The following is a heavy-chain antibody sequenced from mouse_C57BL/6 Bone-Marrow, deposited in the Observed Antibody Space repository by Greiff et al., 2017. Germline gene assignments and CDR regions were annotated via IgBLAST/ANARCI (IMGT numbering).Heavy chain of an antibody. Sequence: DVKLVESGGDLVKPGGSLKLSCAASGFTFSSYGMSWVRQTPDKRLEWVATISSGGSYTYYPDSVKGRFTISRDNAKNTLYLQMSSLKSEDTAMYYCARHPSLNGNYFDYWGQGTTLTVSS. D-gene: IGHD1-2*01. CDR1: GFTFSSYG. CDR2: ISSGGSYT. CDR3: ARHPSLNGNYFDY. V-gene: IGHV5-6*02. J-gene: IGHJ2*01.